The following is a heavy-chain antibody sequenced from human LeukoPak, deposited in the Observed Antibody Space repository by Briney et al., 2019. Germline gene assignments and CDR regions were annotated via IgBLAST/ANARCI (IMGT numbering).Heavy chain of an antibody. J-gene: IGHJ3*02. Sequence: PSETLSLTCAVSGDSISNNYWWRWVRQFPGKGLEWIGEIYRSGSTNYNPSLKSRVTISIDKSKNQFSLKLSSVTAADTAVYYCARVSYYAKMNAFDIWGQGTMVTVSS. CDR2: IYRSGST. CDR3: ARVSYYAKMNAFDI. V-gene: IGHV4-4*02. CDR1: GDSISNNYW. D-gene: IGHD3-10*01.